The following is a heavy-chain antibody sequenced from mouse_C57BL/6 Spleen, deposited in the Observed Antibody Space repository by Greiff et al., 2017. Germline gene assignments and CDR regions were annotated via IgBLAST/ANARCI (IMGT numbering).Heavy chain of an antibody. CDR2: INPGSGGT. CDR1: GYAFTNYL. Sequence: VQLQQSGAELVRPGTSVKVSCKASGYAFTNYLIEWVKQRPGQGLEWIGVINPGSGGTNYNEKFKGKATLTADKSSSTAYMQLSSLTSEDSAVYCCADYYGSSPGFAYWGQGTLVTVSA. V-gene: IGHV1-54*01. D-gene: IGHD1-1*01. CDR3: ADYYGSSPGFAY. J-gene: IGHJ3*01.